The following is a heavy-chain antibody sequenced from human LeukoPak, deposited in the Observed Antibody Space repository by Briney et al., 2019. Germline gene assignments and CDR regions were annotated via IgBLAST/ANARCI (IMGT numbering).Heavy chain of an antibody. CDR1: GGSISSSSYY. J-gene: IGHJ4*02. CDR3: ARQTGSGLFTLP. Sequence: SETLSLTCTVSGGSISSSSYYWGWIRQPPGKGLEWIGSIYYSGSTYYNPSLKSRVTISVDTSKNQSSLKLSSVTAADTAGYYCARQTGSGLFTLPGGQGTLVTVSS. D-gene: IGHD3-10*01. V-gene: IGHV4-39*01. CDR2: IYYSGST.